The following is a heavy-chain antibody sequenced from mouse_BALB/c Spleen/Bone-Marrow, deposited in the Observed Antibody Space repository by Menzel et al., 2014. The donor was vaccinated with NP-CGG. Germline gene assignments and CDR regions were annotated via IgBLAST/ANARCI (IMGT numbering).Heavy chain of an antibody. CDR2: IYPGNGDT. V-gene: IGHV1-12*01. J-gene: IGHJ4*01. D-gene: IGHD3-1*01. CDR3: ARSGSSGYYAMDY. Sequence: LQESGAELVKPGASVKMSCKASGYTFTSYNMHWVKQTPGQGLEWIGAIYPGNGDTSYNQKFKGKATLTADKSSSTAYMQLSSLTPEDSAVYYCARSGSSGYYAMDYWGQGTSVTVSS. CDR1: GYTFTSYN.